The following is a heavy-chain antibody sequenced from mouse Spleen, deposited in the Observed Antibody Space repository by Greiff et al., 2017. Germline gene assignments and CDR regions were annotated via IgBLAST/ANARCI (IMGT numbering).Heavy chain of an antibody. Sequence: VQLQQPGAELVRPGTSVKLSCKASGYTFTSYWMHWVKQRPGQGLEWIGVIDPSDSYTNYNQKFKGKATLTVDTSSSTAYMQLSSLTSEDSAVYYCAREELYAMDYWGQGTSVTVSS. J-gene: IGHJ4*01. CDR1: GYTFTSYW. CDR3: AREELYAMDY. CDR2: IDPSDSYT. V-gene: IGHV1-59*01.